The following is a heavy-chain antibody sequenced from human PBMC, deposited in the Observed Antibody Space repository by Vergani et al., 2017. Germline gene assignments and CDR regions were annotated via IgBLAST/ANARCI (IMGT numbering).Heavy chain of an antibody. J-gene: IGHJ4*02. CDR2: ISGNNDDV. CDR1: GFTLSSHA. V-gene: IGHV3-21*01. D-gene: IGHD3-22*01. Sequence: VQLEESGGGVVQPGRSLRLSCAGSGFTLSSHAMHWVRQAPGKGLEWVSSISGNNDDVYYADSVKGRFTISRDNAKNSLYLQMNSLRAEDTAVYYCARDSDYYDSSGYPRNFGYWGQGTLVTVSS. CDR3: ARDSDYYDSSGYPRNFGY.